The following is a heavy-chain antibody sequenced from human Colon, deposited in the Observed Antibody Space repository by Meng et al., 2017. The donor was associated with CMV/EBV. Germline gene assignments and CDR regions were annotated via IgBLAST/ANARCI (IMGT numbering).Heavy chain of an antibody. CDR1: EFTFSSYS. CDR3: ARERGYSYGYADY. Sequence: ASEFTFSSYSMNWVRQAPGMGLEWVSSISSSSSYMYYSDSVKGRFTISRDNAKNSLYLQVNGLGAEDTAVYYCARERGYSYGYADYWGQGTLVTVSS. V-gene: IGHV3-21*01. CDR2: ISSSSSYM. D-gene: IGHD5-18*01. J-gene: IGHJ4*02.